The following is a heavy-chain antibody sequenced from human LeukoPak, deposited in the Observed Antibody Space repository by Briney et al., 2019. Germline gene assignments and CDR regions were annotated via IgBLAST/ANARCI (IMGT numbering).Heavy chain of an antibody. CDR3: AREGSTGYYFDY. D-gene: IGHD6-19*01. CDR1: GGSISSDY. Sequence: SETLSLTCTVSGGSISSDYWTWSLQPPGKGLEGIGCVDYSGSTYYNPSLKRRVTISVDTSKNQFSVKLSSVTAADTAVYYCAREGSTGYYFDYWGQGTLVTVSS. V-gene: IGHV4-59*01. J-gene: IGHJ4*02. CDR2: VDYSGST.